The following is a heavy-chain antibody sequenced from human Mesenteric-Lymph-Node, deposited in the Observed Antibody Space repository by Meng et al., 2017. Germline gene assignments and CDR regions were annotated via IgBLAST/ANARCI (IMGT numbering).Heavy chain of an antibody. J-gene: IGHJ5*02. CDR2: IYTSGST. CDR1: GGPISSNY. Sequence: SETLSSTCTVSGGPISSNYWSWIRQPAGKGLEWSGRIYTSGSTNYTPSLKSRVTMSVDTSKNQFSLKLSSVTAAYTAMYYCSRKKQWPNLGRFDPWGQGTLVTVSS. V-gene: IGHV4-4*07. CDR3: SRKKQWPNLGRFDP. D-gene: IGHD6-19*01.